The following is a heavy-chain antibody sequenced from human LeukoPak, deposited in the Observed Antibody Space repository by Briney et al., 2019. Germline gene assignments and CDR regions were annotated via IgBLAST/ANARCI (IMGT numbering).Heavy chain of an antibody. D-gene: IGHD6-6*01. CDR2: FDPEDGET. CDR1: GYTLTELS. V-gene: IGHV1-24*01. Sequence: AASVTVSCKVSGYTLTELSMHWVRQAPGKGLEWMGGFDPEDGETIYAQKFQGRVTMTEDTSTDTAYMELSSLRSEDTAVYYCATVRPTAWSSSSHLPYFYYFDYWGQGTLVTVSS. J-gene: IGHJ4*02. CDR3: ATVRPTAWSSSSHLPYFYYFDY.